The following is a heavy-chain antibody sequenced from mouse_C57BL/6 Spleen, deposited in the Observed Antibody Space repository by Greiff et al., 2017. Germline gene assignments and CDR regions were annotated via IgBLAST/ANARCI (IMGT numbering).Heavy chain of an antibody. CDR1: GYTFTSYW. D-gene: IGHD1-1*01. Sequence: QVQLQQPGTELVKPGASVKLSCKASGYTFTSYWMHWVKQRPGQGLEWIGNINPSNGGTNYNEKFKSKATLTVDKSSSTAYMQLSSLTSEDSAVDYCAREKGYYGSRYFDVWGTGTTVTVSS. CDR2: INPSNGGT. CDR3: AREKGYYGSRYFDV. V-gene: IGHV1-53*01. J-gene: IGHJ1*03.